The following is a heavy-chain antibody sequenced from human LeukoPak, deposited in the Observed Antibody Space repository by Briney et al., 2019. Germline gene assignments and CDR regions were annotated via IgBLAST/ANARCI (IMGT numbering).Heavy chain of an antibody. CDR3: ARRGLANWDLYYFDY. Sequence: GESLKISCKGSGYSFTSYWIGWVRQMPGKGLEWMGIIYPGDSDTRYSPSFQGQVTISADKSITTAYLQWSSLKASDTAMYYCARRGLANWDLYYFDYWGQGTLVTVSS. J-gene: IGHJ4*02. CDR1: GYSFTSYW. D-gene: IGHD7-27*01. CDR2: IYPGDSDT. V-gene: IGHV5-51*01.